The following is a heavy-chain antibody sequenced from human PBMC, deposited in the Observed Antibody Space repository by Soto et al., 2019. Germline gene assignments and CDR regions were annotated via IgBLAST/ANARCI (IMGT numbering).Heavy chain of an antibody. CDR3: ARGYDIWSGRSFGMDV. V-gene: IGHV1-18*01. CDR2: INTYNDKT. Sequence: QVQMVQSGGEVKKPGASVKVSCKTSGYTFTDYGISWVRQAPGQGLEWMGWINTYNDKTDYTQKLQARVTLTTDPATTTAYMELRSLTSDDTAVYYCARGYDIWSGRSFGMDVWGQGTTIIVSS. J-gene: IGHJ6*02. D-gene: IGHD3-3*01. CDR1: GYTFTDYG.